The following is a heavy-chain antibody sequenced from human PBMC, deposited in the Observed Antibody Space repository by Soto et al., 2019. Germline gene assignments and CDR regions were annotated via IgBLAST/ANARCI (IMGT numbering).Heavy chain of an antibody. V-gene: IGHV3-15*07. Sequence: GGSLRVSCAASGFTFSNAWMNWVRQAPGKWLEWVGRIKSKTDGGTTDYAAPVKGRFTISRDDSKYTLYLQMNSLKTEDTAVYYCTKAGAYNGNVMNFDYWGQGTLVTVSS. CDR2: IKSKTDGGTT. D-gene: IGHD1-20*01. CDR1: GFTFSNAW. CDR3: TKAGAYNGNVMNFDY. J-gene: IGHJ4*02.